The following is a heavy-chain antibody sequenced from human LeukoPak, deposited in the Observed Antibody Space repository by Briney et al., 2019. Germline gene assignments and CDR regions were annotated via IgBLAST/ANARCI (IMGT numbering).Heavy chain of an antibody. CDR3: SKWGDYDVLTGYYDSDF. CDR2: ISYDGSNK. V-gene: IGHV3-30*18. Sequence: GGSLRLSCAASGFTFSSYGMHWVRQAPGKGLEWVAVISYDGSNKYYADSVKGRFTISRDNSKNTLFLQMNSLRVEDTALYYCSKWGDYDVLTGYYDSDFWGQGTLVTVSS. CDR1: GFTFSSYG. J-gene: IGHJ4*02. D-gene: IGHD3-9*01.